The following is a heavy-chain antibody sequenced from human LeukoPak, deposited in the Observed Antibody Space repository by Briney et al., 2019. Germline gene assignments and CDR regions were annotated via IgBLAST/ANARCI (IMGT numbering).Heavy chain of an antibody. Sequence: PGGSLRLSCAASGFSFSDAWMSWVRQAPGKGLEWVARVKSKADGGTTDYAAPVKGRFTISRDDSKNTLYLQVNSLKTEDTAVYYCTKGGRGTSTGYWGQGALVTVSS. J-gene: IGHJ4*02. V-gene: IGHV3-15*01. CDR1: GFSFSDAW. D-gene: IGHD1-26*01. CDR2: VKSKADGGTT. CDR3: TKGGRGTSTGY.